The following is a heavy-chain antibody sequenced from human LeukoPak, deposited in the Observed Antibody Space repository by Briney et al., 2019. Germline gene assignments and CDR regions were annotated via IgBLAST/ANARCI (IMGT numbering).Heavy chain of an antibody. CDR2: IYKSGST. J-gene: IGHJ4*02. D-gene: IGHD5-12*01. CDR3: ARLTGGGYTGNFDF. CDR1: GDSISNYY. Sequence: PSETLSLTCTVSGDSISNYYWSWIRQPPGKGLEWMGYIYKSGSTNYNPSLKSRVTISVDTSKNQFSLKVSSVTAADTAVYYCARLTGGGYTGNFDFWGQGILVTVSS. V-gene: IGHV4-59*08.